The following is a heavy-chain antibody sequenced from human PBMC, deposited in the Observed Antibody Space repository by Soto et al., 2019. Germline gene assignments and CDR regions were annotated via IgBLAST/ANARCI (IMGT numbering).Heavy chain of an antibody. Sequence: SETLSLTCTVSGGSISSSSYYWGWIRQPPGKGLEWIGSIYYSGSTYYNPSLKSRVTISADTSKNQFSLKLSSVTAADTAVYYCAGSITIFGVVIHEYYWGQGTLVTVSS. CDR1: GGSISSSSYY. CDR2: IYYSGST. D-gene: IGHD3-3*01. V-gene: IGHV4-39*01. J-gene: IGHJ4*02. CDR3: AGSITIFGVVIHEYY.